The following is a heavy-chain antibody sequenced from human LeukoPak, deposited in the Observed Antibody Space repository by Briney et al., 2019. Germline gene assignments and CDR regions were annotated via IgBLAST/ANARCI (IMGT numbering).Heavy chain of an antibody. V-gene: IGHV4-59*01. D-gene: IGHD3-22*01. Sequence: SETLSLTCTVSGGSISSYYWSWIRQPPGKGLEWIGYIYYSGSTNYNPSLKSRVTISVDTSKNQSSLKLSSVTAADTAVYYCARDRKYYYDSSGYFNWFDPWGQGTLVTVSS. CDR3: ARDRKYYYDSSGYFNWFDP. CDR1: GGSISSYY. CDR2: IYYSGST. J-gene: IGHJ5*02.